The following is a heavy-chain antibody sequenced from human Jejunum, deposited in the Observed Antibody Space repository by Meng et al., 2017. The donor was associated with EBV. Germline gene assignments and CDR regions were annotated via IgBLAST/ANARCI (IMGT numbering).Heavy chain of an antibody. V-gene: IGHV4-59*01. CDR1: GASISYYN. D-gene: IGHD3-10*01. Sequence: QMQLAASGPGLVKPADTLSLTCTVSGASISYYNWSWIRQSPGKGLEWIGFVFNRGSSNYNPSLRSRVAMSLDTSRNKFSLKLNSVTAADTAVYYCARDRGTAREFDIWGQGTLVTVSS. CDR2: VFNRGSS. J-gene: IGHJ4*02. CDR3: ARDRGTAREFDI.